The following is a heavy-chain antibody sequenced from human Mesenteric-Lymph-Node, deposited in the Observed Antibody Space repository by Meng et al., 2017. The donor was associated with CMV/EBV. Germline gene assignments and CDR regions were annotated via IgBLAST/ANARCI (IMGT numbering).Heavy chain of an antibody. D-gene: IGHD6-19*01. Sequence: FCLSTSGVGVGWIRQPPGEALEWLALIYWDDDERYRPLLKNTLTVTKDTSKSQVVLTITNMDPVDTATYYCAHSGVAVDGTISSFDYWGQGTLVTVSS. CDR2: IYWDDDE. CDR1: FCLSTSGVG. CDR3: AHSGVAVDGTISSFDY. J-gene: IGHJ4*02. V-gene: IGHV2-5*02.